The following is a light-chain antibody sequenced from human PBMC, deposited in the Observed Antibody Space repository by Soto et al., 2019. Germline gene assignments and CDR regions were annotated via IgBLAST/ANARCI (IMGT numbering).Light chain of an antibody. CDR3: QQYGSSPTT. Sequence: LLTQYPGTLSLSPGERATLSCRASQSVSSSYLAWYQQKPGQAPRLLIYGASSRATGIPDRFSGSGSGTDFTLTISRLEPEDFAVYYCQQYGSSPTTFGQGTKV. J-gene: IGKJ1*01. CDR2: GAS. CDR1: QSVSSSY. V-gene: IGKV3-20*01.